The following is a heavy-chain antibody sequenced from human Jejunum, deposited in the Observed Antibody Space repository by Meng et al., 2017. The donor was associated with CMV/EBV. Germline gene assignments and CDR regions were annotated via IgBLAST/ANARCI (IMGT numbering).Heavy chain of an antibody. J-gene: IGHJ4*02. CDR3: ARDPPRLGIGGGSDY. V-gene: IGHV3-21*01. D-gene: IGHD3-16*01. CDR2: ISDTSSHI. Sequence: FTLSYYSLTWVRQAPGTGLEWVASISDTSSHIYYADSVKGRFTISRDNAKNSLYLQMDSLRPEDTAVYYCARDPPRLGIGGGSDYWGQGTLVTVSS. CDR1: FTLSYYS.